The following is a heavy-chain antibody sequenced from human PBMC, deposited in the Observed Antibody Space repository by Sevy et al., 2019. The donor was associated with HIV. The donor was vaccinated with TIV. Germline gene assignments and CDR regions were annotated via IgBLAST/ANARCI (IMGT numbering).Heavy chain of an antibody. CDR2: ISSSSTYI. V-gene: IGHV3-21*04. J-gene: IGHJ3*02. CDR3: ARDSPISTYYYDSSANEWNAFDI. CDR1: GFTFSRYS. Sequence: GGSLRLSCAASGFTFSRYSMNWVRQAPGKGLEWVSSISSSSTYIYYADSVKGRFTISRDNAKNSLYLQMNSLRAEDRAVYYCARDSPISTYYYDSSANEWNAFDIWGQGTMVTVSS. D-gene: IGHD3-22*01.